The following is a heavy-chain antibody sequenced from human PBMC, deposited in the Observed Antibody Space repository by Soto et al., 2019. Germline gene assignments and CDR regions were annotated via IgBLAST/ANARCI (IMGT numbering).Heavy chain of an antibody. CDR1: GYTFTSYD. CDR2: MNPNSGNT. CDR3: AILSGERLFVGAGAFDL. D-gene: IGHD3-3*01. Sequence: QVQLVQSGAEVKKPGASVKVSCKASGYTFTSYDINWVRQATGQGLEWMGWMNPNSGNTGYAQKYQGRVTMTRNTYISTGYMEVSSLRSEDTAVYYCAILSGERLFVGAGAFDLWGQGRMVTDSS. J-gene: IGHJ3*01. V-gene: IGHV1-8*01.